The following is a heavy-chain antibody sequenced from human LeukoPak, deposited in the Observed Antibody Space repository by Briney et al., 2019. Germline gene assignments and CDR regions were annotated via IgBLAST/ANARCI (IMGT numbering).Heavy chain of an antibody. D-gene: IGHD7-27*01. CDR3: ARGESWGAYYYYGMDV. CDR2: INAGNGNT. CDR1: GYTVTSYA. Sequence: ASVKVSCKASGYTVTSYAMHWVRQAPGQRLEWMGWINAGNGNTKYSQKFQGRVTITRDTSASTAYMELSSLRSEDTAVYYCARGESWGAYYYYGMDVWGQGTTVTVSS. V-gene: IGHV1-3*01. J-gene: IGHJ6*02.